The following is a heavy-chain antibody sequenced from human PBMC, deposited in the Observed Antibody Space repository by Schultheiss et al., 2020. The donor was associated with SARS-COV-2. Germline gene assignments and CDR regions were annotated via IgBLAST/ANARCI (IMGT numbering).Heavy chain of an antibody. CDR1: GFTFSDAW. CDR2: ISSSSSYT. J-gene: IGHJ4*02. D-gene: IGHD6-19*01. CDR3: ARDQQWLVH. Sequence: GGSLRLSCTASGFTFSDAWMSWVRQAPGKGLEWVSYISSSSSYTNYADSVKGRFTISRDNGKKSLYLQMHSLRAEDTALYYCARDQQWLVHWGQGTLVTVSS. V-gene: IGHV3-11*05.